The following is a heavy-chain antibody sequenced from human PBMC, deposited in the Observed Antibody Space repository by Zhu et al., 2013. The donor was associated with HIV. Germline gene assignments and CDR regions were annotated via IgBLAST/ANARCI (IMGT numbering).Heavy chain of an antibody. CDR2: ISAYNGNT. J-gene: IGHJ4*02. CDR3: ATDKPQVGYCSGGSCYSFDY. D-gene: IGHD2-15*01. CDR1: GYTFTSYG. V-gene: IGHV1-18*04. Sequence: QVQLVQSGAEVKKPGASVKVSCKASGYTFTSYGISWVRQAPGQGLEWMGWISAYNGNTNYAQKFQGRVTITADESTSTAYMELSSLRSEDTAVYYCATDKPQVGYCSGGSCYSFDYWGQGTLVTVSS.